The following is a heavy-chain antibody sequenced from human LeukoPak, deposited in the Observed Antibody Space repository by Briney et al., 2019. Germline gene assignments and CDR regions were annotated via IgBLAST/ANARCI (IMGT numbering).Heavy chain of an antibody. CDR2: MNPNSGNT. Sequence: ASVKVSCKASGYTFTSYDINWVRQATGQGLEWMGWMNPNSGNTGYAQKFQGRVTITADKSTSTAYMELSSLRSEDTAVYYCARDGPFDPWGQGTLVTVSS. CDR1: GYTFTSYD. CDR3: ARDGPFDP. V-gene: IGHV1-8*01. J-gene: IGHJ5*02.